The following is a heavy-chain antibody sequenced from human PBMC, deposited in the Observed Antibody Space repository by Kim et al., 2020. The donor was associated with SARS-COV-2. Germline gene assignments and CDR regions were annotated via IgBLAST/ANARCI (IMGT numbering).Heavy chain of an antibody. V-gene: IGHV4-31*03. CDR3: AREHTPSQYYYGSGSLDP. D-gene: IGHD3-10*01. J-gene: IGHJ5*02. CDR1: GGSISSGGYY. CDR2: IYYSGSN. Sequence: SETLSLTYTVSGGSISSGGYYWSWIRQHPGKGLEWIGYIYYSGSNYYNPSLKSRVTISVDTSKNQFSLKLSSVTAADTAVYYCAREHTPSQYYYGSGSLDPWGQGTLVTVSS.